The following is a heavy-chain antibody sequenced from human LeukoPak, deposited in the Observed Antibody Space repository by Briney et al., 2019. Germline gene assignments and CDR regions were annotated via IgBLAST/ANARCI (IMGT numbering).Heavy chain of an antibody. J-gene: IGHJ4*02. Sequence: GGSLRLSCAASGFTFNSYGMHWVRQAPGKGLEWVAVISYDGSNKYYADSVKGRFTISRDNSKNTLYLQMNSLRAEDTAVYYCAKDVGGVYLRYFDWSAKGAFDYWGQGTLVTVSS. D-gene: IGHD3-9*01. V-gene: IGHV3-30*18. CDR1: GFTFNSYG. CDR2: ISYDGSNK. CDR3: AKDVGGVYLRYFDWSAKGAFDY.